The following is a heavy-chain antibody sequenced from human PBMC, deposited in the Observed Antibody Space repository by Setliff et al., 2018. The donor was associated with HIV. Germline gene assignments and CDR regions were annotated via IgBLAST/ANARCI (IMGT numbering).Heavy chain of an antibody. D-gene: IGHD6-19*01. CDR1: GGSISSYY. CDR2: IYYSGGT. Sequence: SETLSLTCNVSGGSISSYYWNWIRQPPGKGLEWIGYIYYSGGTNYNPSLKSRVTISADKSKNQFSLKLSSVTAADTAVYYCARGSSGWTFDYWVQGTLVTVSS. J-gene: IGHJ4*02. V-gene: IGHV4-59*01. CDR3: ARGSSGWTFDY.